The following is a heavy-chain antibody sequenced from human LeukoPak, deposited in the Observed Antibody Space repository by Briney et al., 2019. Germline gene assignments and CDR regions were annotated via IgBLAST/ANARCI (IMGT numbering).Heavy chain of an antibody. CDR1: GFTFSNYN. CDR2: ISSTSGTI. V-gene: IGHV3-48*01. Sequence: GGSLRLSCAASGFTFSNYNMHWVRQAPGKGLEWVSYISSTSGTIYYADSVKGRFTISRDNAKNSLYLQMNSLRAEDTAVYYCARDWKYSSAYYWGQGTLVTVSS. D-gene: IGHD3-22*01. CDR3: ARDWKYSSAYY. J-gene: IGHJ4*02.